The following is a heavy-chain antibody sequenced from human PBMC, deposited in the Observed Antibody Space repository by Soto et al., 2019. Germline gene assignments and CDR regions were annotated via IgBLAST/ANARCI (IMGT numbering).Heavy chain of an antibody. V-gene: IGHV3-15*01. CDR1: GFTFSSAW. D-gene: IGHD3-9*01. Sequence: GGSLRLSCAASGFTFSSAWMSWVRQAPGKGLEWVGRIKSKTDGGTTDYAAPVKGRFTISRDDSKNTLYLQMNSLKTEDTAVYYCTTDLYYDISLSWGQGTLVTVSS. J-gene: IGHJ5*02. CDR3: TTDLYYDISLS. CDR2: IKSKTDGGTT.